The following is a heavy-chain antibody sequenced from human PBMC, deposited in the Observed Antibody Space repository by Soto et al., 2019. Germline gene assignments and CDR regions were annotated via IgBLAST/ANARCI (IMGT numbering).Heavy chain of an antibody. Sequence: SETLSLTCTVSGGSISSSSYYWGWIRQPPGKGLEWIGSIYYSGTTYYNPSLKSRVTISVDTSKNQFSLKLSSVTAADTAVFYCARLVDVGRKFDYWGQGTLVTVSA. CDR1: GGSISSSSYY. J-gene: IGHJ4*02. CDR3: ARLVDVGRKFDY. CDR2: IYYSGTT. V-gene: IGHV4-39*01. D-gene: IGHD5-12*01.